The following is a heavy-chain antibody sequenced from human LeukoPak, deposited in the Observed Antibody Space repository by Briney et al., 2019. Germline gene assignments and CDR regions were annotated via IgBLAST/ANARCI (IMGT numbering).Heavy chain of an antibody. J-gene: IGHJ4*02. CDR1: GYSFTSYW. CDR3: ARPAGWDPPAD. Sequence: GESLKISWKSSGYSFTSYWVAWVRQMPGKGLELMGIIYPGDSDTRYSPSFQGQVTISADKSISTAYLQWSSLKASDTAMYYCARPAGWDPPADWRQGTLVTVSS. CDR2: IYPGDSDT. V-gene: IGHV5-51*01. D-gene: IGHD6-19*01.